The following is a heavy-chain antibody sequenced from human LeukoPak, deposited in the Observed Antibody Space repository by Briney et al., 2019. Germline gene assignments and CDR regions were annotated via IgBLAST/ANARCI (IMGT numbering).Heavy chain of an antibody. J-gene: IGHJ4*02. CDR2: ITGSGSGA. V-gene: IGHV3-23*01. CDR1: GFTFSSFA. Sequence: GGSLRLSCAASGFTFSSFAINWVRQAPGKGLEWVSVITGSGSGADYADSVKGRFTISRDNSQNTVHLQMNSLRAEDTAVYYCARGKASVVTPIDYWGQGTLVTVSS. D-gene: IGHD4-23*01. CDR3: ARGKASVVTPIDY.